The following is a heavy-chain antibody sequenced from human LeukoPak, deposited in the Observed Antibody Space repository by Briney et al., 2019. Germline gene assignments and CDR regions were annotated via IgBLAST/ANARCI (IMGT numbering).Heavy chain of an antibody. CDR1: GFTFSNYA. V-gene: IGHV3-23*01. Sequence: GASLRLSCAASGFTFSNYAMSWVRQAPGKGLEWVSAIGGRGGGTYYADSVKDRFTVSRDDSKNTLYLQMNSLRAEDTAVYYCAKWGDYDILTGYYDSDYWGQGTLVTVSS. CDR3: AKWGDYDILTGYYDSDY. J-gene: IGHJ4*02. D-gene: IGHD3-9*01. CDR2: IGGRGGGT.